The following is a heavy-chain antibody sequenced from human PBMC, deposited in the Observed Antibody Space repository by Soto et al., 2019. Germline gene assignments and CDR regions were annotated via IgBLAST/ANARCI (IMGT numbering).Heavy chain of an antibody. CDR2: INAGNGNT. Sequence: QVQLVQSGAEVKKPGASVKVSCKASGYTFTSYAMHWVRQAPGQRLEWMGWINAGNGNTKYSQKFQGRVTITRDTSASTADMELSSLRSEDTAVYYCARMVEVPAAITGFDPWGQGTLVTVSS. CDR1: GYTFTSYA. V-gene: IGHV1-3*01. CDR3: ARMVEVPAAITGFDP. J-gene: IGHJ5*02. D-gene: IGHD2-2*01.